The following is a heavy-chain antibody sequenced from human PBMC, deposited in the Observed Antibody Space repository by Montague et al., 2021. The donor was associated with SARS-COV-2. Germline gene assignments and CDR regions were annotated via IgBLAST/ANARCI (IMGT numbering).Heavy chain of an antibody. CDR2: YHRLEKKS. J-gene: IGHJ4*02. CDR1: GDSDCIEEVS. Sequence: CAISGDSDCIEEVSRSWDKHTSSLHSRQLLVCYHRLEKKSDYAPSVRGRLTVNPDASKNEFYLELNYVTPEDTAVYYCVRYSGWFYFDFWGQGTLVTVSS. V-gene: IGHV6-1*01. CDR3: VRYSGWFYFDF. D-gene: IGHD6-19*01.